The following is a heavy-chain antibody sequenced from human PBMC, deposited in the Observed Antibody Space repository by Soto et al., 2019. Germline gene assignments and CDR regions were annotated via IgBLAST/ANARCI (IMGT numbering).Heavy chain of an antibody. D-gene: IGHD6-19*01. Sequence: QVQLVQSGAEVKKPGASVKVSCKASGYTFTNYYMHWVRQAPGHGLEWMGIINPRGGGTTYAQKFQGRVTMTRDTSTSTVHMELSSLRSEDTAVYYCARTSIAVQGGAFDPWGQGTLVTVSS. V-gene: IGHV1-46*01. CDR2: INPRGGGT. CDR3: ARTSIAVQGGAFDP. J-gene: IGHJ5*02. CDR1: GYTFTNYY.